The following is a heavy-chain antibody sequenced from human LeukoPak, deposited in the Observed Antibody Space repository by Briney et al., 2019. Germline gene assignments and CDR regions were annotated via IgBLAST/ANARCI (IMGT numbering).Heavy chain of an antibody. CDR2: ISSSGSTI. CDR3: ARGVAAAGTVAFDI. Sequence: GGSLRLSCAASGFTFSSYEMNWVRQAPGKGLEWGSYISSSGSTIYYADSVKGRFTISRDNAKNSLYLQMNSLRAEDTAVYYCARGVAAAGTVAFDIWGQGTMVTVSS. V-gene: IGHV3-48*03. D-gene: IGHD6-13*01. CDR1: GFTFSSYE. J-gene: IGHJ3*02.